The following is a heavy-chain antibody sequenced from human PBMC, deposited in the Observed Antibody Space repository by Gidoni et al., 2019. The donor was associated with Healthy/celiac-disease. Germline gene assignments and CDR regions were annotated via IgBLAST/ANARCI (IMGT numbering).Heavy chain of an antibody. CDR2: ISYDGSNK. CDR1: GFTVGSYA. Sequence: QVQLVESRVREVQPGRSLSLPCAASGFTVGSYAMHWVRQAPGKGLEWVAVISYDGSNKYCADSVKGRFTISRDNSKNTLYLQMNSLRAEDTAVYDCAREAQETGWELLMLNYWGQGTLVTVSS. D-gene: IGHD1-26*01. J-gene: IGHJ4*02. CDR3: AREAQETGWELLMLNY. V-gene: IGHV3-30-3*01.